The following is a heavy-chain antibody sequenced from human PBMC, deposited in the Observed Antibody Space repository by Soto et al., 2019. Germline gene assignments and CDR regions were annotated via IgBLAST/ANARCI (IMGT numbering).Heavy chain of an antibody. J-gene: IGHJ4*02. D-gene: IGHD6-19*01. CDR2: IIPIFGTA. CDR3: ARSNEAVAGPVDY. V-gene: IGHV1-69*06. CDR1: GYTFTSYD. Sequence: QVQLVQSGAEVKKPGASVKVSCKASGYTFTSYDINWVRQAPGQGLEWMGGIIPIFGTANYAQKFQGRVTITADKSTSTAYMELSSLRSEDTAVYYCARSNEAVAGPVDYWGQGTLVTVSS.